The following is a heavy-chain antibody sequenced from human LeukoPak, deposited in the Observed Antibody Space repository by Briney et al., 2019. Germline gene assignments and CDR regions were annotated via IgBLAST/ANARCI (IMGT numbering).Heavy chain of an antibody. CDR2: INHSGST. CDR1: GGSISSSSYY. D-gene: IGHD2-2*01. Sequence: PSETLSLTCTVSGGSISSSSYYWSWIRQPPGKGLEWIGEINHSGSTNYNPSLKSRVTISVDTSKNQFSLELSSVTAADTAVYYCASYAKDIVVLPAASIYWYFDLWGRGTLVTVSS. V-gene: IGHV4-39*07. CDR3: ASYAKDIVVLPAASIYWYFDL. J-gene: IGHJ2*01.